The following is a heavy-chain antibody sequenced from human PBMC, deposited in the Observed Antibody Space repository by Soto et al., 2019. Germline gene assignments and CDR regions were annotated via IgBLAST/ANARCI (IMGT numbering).Heavy chain of an antibody. CDR3: ARDTDRQQLGGNYYYILDV. V-gene: IGHV1-69*05. D-gene: IGHD3-3*02. Sequence: QVQLMQSGAEVKKPGSSVKVSCKASGGTFSTSAISWVRQAPGEGLEWVGGIMPAFATRDYAQKFQGRVTISTDEATTTAYLDMTSLTADDTAVYYCARDTDRQQLGGNYYYILDVWGQGTAITVSS. J-gene: IGHJ6*02. CDR2: IMPAFATR. CDR1: GGTFSTSA.